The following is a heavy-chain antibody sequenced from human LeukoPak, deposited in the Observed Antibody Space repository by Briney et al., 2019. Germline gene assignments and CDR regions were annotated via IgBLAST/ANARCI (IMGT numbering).Heavy chain of an antibody. CDR1: GFAFSSYA. CDR3: ANLAVSHGLDI. Sequence: PGGPLRLSCAASGFAFSSYAMSWVRQAPGKGLEWVSVLSSNGDNTYYAESVKGRFTISRDNSKNTLYLQMISLRAEDTAVYYCANLAVSHGLDIWGQGTMVTVSS. J-gene: IGHJ3*02. D-gene: IGHD2-8*01. CDR2: LSSNGDNT. V-gene: IGHV3-23*01.